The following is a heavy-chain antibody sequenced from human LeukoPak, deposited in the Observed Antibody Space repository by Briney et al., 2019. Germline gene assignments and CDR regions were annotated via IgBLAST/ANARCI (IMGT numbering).Heavy chain of an antibody. CDR3: AKDWASPIVVPAAIPGPIHGMDV. D-gene: IGHD2-2*01. V-gene: IGHV3-23*01. CDR1: GFTFSNYA. Sequence: GGSLRLSCAASGFTFSNYAMSWVRQAPGKGLEWVSAISGGASTYYADSVKGRFTISRDNSKNTLYLQMNSLRAEDTAVYYCAKDWASPIVVPAAIPGPIHGMDVWGQGTTVTVSS. J-gene: IGHJ6*02. CDR2: ISGGAST.